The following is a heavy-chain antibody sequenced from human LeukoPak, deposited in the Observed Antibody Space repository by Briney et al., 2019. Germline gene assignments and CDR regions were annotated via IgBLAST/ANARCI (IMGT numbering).Heavy chain of an antibody. CDR1: GGSSRGYY. Sequence: KPSETLSLTSAVYGGSSRGYYCSWIRRPPGKGLEWIGEINHSGSTNYSPSLKSRVTMSVDTSKNQFSLKLSSVTAADTAMYYCARVGLQIVVVPAATTQTTYYYYMDVWDTGTTDTVSS. D-gene: IGHD2-2*01. CDR3: ARVGLQIVVVPAATTQTTYYYYMDV. V-gene: IGHV4-34*01. CDR2: INHSGST. J-gene: IGHJ6*03.